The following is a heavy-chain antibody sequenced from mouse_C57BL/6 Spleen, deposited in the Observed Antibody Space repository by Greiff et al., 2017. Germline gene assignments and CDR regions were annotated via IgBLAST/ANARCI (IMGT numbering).Heavy chain of an antibody. CDR1: GYSITSGYY. CDR2: ISYDGSN. CDR3: ARDRDYDGWFAY. V-gene: IGHV3-6*01. D-gene: IGHD2-4*01. J-gene: IGHJ3*01. Sequence: EVQLVESGPGLVKPSQSLSLTCSVTGYSITSGYYWNWIRQFPGNKLEWMGYISYDGSNNYNPSLKNRISITRDTSKNQFFLKLNSVTTEDTATYYCARDRDYDGWFAYWGQGTLVTVSA.